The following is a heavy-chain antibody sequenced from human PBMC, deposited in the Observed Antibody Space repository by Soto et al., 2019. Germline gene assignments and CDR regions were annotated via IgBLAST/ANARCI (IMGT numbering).Heavy chain of an antibody. CDR3: ARLVTRIVGYGRDV. CDR2: IYPGDSDT. CDR1: GYSFTSYW. Sequence: GESLKISCKGSGYSFTSYWIGWVRQMPGKGVEGVGIIYPGDSDTRYSPSFQGQVTISADKSISTAYLQWSSLKGSDTAMYYCARLVTRIVGYGRDVRGQGTTVTVSS. J-gene: IGHJ6*02. D-gene: IGHD2-2*01. V-gene: IGHV5-51*01.